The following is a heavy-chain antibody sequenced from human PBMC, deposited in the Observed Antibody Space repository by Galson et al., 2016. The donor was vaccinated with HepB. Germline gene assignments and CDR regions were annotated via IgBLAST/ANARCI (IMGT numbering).Heavy chain of an antibody. CDR2: INLSGGRT. J-gene: IGHJ5*02. CDR3: ARGAATHRPYVIVTGPYSWFDA. D-gene: IGHD1-26*01. V-gene: IGHV1-46*01. Sequence: SVKVSCKASGYTFVSYYMHWVRQVPGQGHEWMGIINLSGGRTTYAQKFQGRVSMTRDTSTSTVYMELSSLRFEDTAIYYCARGAATHRPYVIVTGPYSWFDAWGQGTPVTVSS. CDR1: GYTFVSYY.